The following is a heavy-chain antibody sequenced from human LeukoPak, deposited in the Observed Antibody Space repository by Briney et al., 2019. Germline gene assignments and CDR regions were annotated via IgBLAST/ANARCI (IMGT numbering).Heavy chain of an antibody. Sequence: SETLSLTCAVYGGSFSGYYWSWIRQPPGKGLEWIGEINHSGSTNYNPSLKSRATISVDTSKNQFSLKLSSVTAADTAVYYCARRQDIVVVPAASSWFDPWGQGTLVTVSS. CDR2: INHSGST. J-gene: IGHJ5*02. CDR1: GGSFSGYY. V-gene: IGHV4-34*01. D-gene: IGHD2-2*01. CDR3: ARRQDIVVVPAASSWFDP.